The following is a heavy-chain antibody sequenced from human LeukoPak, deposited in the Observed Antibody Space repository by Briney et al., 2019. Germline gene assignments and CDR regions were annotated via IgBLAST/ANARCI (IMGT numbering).Heavy chain of an antibody. CDR2: ISYDGSNK. D-gene: IGHD5-18*01. J-gene: IGHJ6*03. CDR3: ARDFRAYSYGRRFYYYYMDV. CDR1: GFTFSSYA. Sequence: GGSLRLSCAASGFTFSSYAMHWVRQAPGKGLEWVAVISYDGSNKYYADSVKGRFTISRDNSKNTLYLQMNSLRAEDTAVYYCARDFRAYSYGRRFYYYYMDVWGKGTTVTVSS. V-gene: IGHV3-30*04.